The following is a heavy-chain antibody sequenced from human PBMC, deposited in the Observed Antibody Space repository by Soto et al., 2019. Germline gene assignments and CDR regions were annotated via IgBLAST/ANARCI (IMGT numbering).Heavy chain of an antibody. CDR1: GGTFSSYA. CDR3: ARTVHSGSSAFDI. V-gene: IGHV1-69*10. Sequence: SVKVSCKASGGTFSSYAISWVRQAPGQALEWMGWIIPINGNANYAQKFQARVTITRDRSMSTAYMELSSLRSEDTAMYYCARTVHSGSSAFDIWGQGTMVTVSS. D-gene: IGHD1-26*01. J-gene: IGHJ3*02. CDR2: IIPINGNA.